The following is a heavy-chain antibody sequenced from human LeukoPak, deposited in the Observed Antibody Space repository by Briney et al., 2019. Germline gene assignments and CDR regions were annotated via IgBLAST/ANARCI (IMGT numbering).Heavy chain of an antibody. D-gene: IGHD3-3*01. CDR1: GGSIISYY. CDR3: ASCQSWSGYSFDY. CDR2: IFYTGSA. J-gene: IGHJ4*02. V-gene: IGHV4-59*01. Sequence: PSETLSLTCTTSGGSIISYYWTWFRQPPRKGLEWIGYIFYTGSANYNPSLKSRVTISVDTSKNQFSLKLSSVTAADTAVYYCASCQSWSGYSFDYWGQGTLVTVSS.